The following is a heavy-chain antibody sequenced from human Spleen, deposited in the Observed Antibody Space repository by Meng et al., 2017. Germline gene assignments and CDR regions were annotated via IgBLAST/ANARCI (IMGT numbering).Heavy chain of an antibody. CDR2: IHSDDNT. D-gene: IGHD3-10*01. V-gene: IGHV3-66*02. J-gene: IGHJ6*02. CDR1: GFTVKNLY. CDR3: ARDLWVRGTYYGVDV. Sequence: GGSLRLSCAASGFTVKNLYMSWVRQTAGKGLECVSIIHSDDNTYHADSVKGRFIVSRDNSKNMLYLQMSSLRPEDTAIYYCARDLWVRGTYYGVDVWGLGTTVTVSS.